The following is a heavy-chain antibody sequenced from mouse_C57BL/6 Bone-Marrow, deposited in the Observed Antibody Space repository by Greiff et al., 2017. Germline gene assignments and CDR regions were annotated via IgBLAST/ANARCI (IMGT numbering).Heavy chain of an antibody. J-gene: IGHJ4*01. CDR3: ALWYVWAIDY. Sequence: VQLQQPGAELVRPGSSVKLSCKASGYTFTSYWMAWVKQRPGQGLEWIGNIYPSDSDTHYNQKFKDKATLTVDKSSSTAYMQLSSLTSEDAAVYYCALWYVWAIDYWGQGTSVTVSA. CDR1: GYTFTSYW. D-gene: IGHD2-1*01. V-gene: IGHV1-61*01. CDR2: IYPSDSDT.